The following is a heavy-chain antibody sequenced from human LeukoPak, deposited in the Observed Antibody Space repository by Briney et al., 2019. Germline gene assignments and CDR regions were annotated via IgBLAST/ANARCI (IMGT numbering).Heavy chain of an antibody. CDR2: INWNGDYT. CDR3: ARGSTHYDVLTGYHYYFDY. D-gene: IGHD3-9*01. Sequence: GGSLRLSCAASGFTFDDYGMSWVRQAPGKGLEWVSGINWNGDYTNYADSLKGRFTISRDNAKNSLYLQMNSLRAEDTALYYCARGSTHYDVLTGYHYYFDYWGQGTLVTVSS. V-gene: IGHV3-20*04. J-gene: IGHJ4*02. CDR1: GFTFDDYG.